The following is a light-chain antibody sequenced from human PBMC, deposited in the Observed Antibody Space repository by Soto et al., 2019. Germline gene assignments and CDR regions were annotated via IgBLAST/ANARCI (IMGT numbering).Light chain of an antibody. J-gene: IGKJ5*01. CDR3: VQHNNYPPIT. CDR1: QGIRND. CDR2: GAS. V-gene: IGKV1-17*01. Sequence: DIQMTQSPSSLSASVGDRVIITCRASQGIRNDLAWYQQKPGKAPKRLIFGASSLQCGVPSRFSGSGSGTEFTLTISSLQPEDSATYYCVQHNNYPPITFGQGTRLEIK.